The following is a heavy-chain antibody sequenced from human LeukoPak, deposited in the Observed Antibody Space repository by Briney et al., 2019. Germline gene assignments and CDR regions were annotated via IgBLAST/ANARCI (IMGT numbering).Heavy chain of an antibody. CDR2: IKQDGSEK. V-gene: IGHV3-7*01. J-gene: IGHJ6*03. CDR3: AREGSLAAAGDYYYYYMDV. Sequence: PGGSLRLSCAASGFTFSSYWMSWVRQAPGKGLEWVANIKQDGSEKYYVDSVKGRFTISRDNAKNSLYLQMNSLRAEDTAVYYCAREGSLAAAGDYYYYYMDVWGKGTTVTVSS. D-gene: IGHD6-13*01. CDR1: GFTFSSYW.